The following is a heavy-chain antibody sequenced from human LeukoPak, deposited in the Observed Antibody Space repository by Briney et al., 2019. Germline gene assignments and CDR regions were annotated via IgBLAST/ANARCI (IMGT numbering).Heavy chain of an antibody. J-gene: IGHJ4*02. V-gene: IGHV4-34*01. D-gene: IGHD2-2*01. CDR1: GGSFSGYY. Sequence: SETLSLTCAVYGGSFSGYYWSWIRQPPGKGLEWIGEINHSGSTNYNPSLKSRVTISVDTSKNQFSLKLSSVTAADTAVYYCARDQGIRGLLSNDWGQGTLVTVAS. CDR2: INHSGST. CDR3: ARDQGIRGLLSND.